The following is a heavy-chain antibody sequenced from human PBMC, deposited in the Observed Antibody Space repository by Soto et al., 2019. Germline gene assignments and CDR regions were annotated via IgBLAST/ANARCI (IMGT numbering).Heavy chain of an antibody. CDR3: ARQFRSYSGGYHYFDS. Sequence: PSETLSLTCTVSGASVSGGDNYWVWIRQSPAKGLEWIGSVYYSGGTNQNPSLTSRVRISIDTAKNQFSLMLRSVTAADTAVYYCARQFRSYSGGYHYFDSWGQGILVTVSS. CDR2: VYYSGGT. V-gene: IGHV4-39*01. D-gene: IGHD3-22*01. J-gene: IGHJ4*02. CDR1: GASVSGGDNY.